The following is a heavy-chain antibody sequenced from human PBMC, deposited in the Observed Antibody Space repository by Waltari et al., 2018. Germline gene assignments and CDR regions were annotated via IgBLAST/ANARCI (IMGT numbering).Heavy chain of an antibody. CDR1: GFPFRPYG. D-gene: IGHD3-10*01. CDR3: ARESGDYLLKYYFDY. Sequence: QVQLVESGGGVVQPRRSLRLSCGASGFPFRPYGLPWVRQAPGKGLEWVAVIYYDGSKKYYADSVKGRFTISRDNSKSTLHLEMNSLRAEDTAVYYCARESGDYLLKYYFDYWGQGTLVTVSS. V-gene: IGHV3-33*01. CDR2: IYYDGSKK. J-gene: IGHJ4*02.